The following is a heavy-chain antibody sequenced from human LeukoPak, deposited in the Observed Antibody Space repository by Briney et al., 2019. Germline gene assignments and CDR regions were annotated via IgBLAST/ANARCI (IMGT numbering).Heavy chain of an antibody. CDR1: GGSISSYY. V-gene: IGHV4-59*08. J-gene: IGHJ5*02. CDR2: IYYSGST. Sequence: SETLSLTCTVSGGSISSYYWSWIRQPPGKGLEWIGYIYYSGSTNYNPSLKSRVTISVDTSKNQFSLKLSSVTAADTAVYYCARHPSGHDYVWGSYRNNWFDPWGQGTLVTVSS. CDR3: ARHPSGHDYVWGSYRNNWFDP. D-gene: IGHD3-16*02.